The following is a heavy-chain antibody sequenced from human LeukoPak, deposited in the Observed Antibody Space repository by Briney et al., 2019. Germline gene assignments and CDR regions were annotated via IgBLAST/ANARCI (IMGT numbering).Heavy chain of an antibody. J-gene: IGHJ4*02. Sequence: GGSLRLTCAASGFTFSSYAMSWVRPAPGKGLEWVSAISGSGGSTYYADSVKGRFTISRDNSKNTLYLQMNSLRAEDTAVYYCAKSSRREYYYDSSGYYYLYFDYWGQGTLVTVSS. CDR1: GFTFSSYA. D-gene: IGHD3-22*01. CDR2: ISGSGGST. V-gene: IGHV3-23*01. CDR3: AKSSRREYYYDSSGYYYLYFDY.